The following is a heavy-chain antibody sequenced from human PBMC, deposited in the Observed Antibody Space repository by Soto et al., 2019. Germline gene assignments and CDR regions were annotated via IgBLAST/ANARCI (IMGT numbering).Heavy chain of an antibody. CDR2: ISSGGITT. V-gene: IGHV3-48*02. CDR1: GFTFSSYS. CDR3: ARGLGFAFDI. D-gene: IGHD1-26*01. J-gene: IGHJ3*02. Sequence: PGGSLILSCAASGFTFSSYSMNWVRQAPGKGLEWVSYISSGGITTYYTDSVKGRFTISRDNAKNSLYLQMNSLRDEDTAVYYCARGLGFAFDIWGQGTMVTVSS.